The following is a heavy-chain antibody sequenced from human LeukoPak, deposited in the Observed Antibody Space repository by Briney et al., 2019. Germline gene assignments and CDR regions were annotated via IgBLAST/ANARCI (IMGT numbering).Heavy chain of an antibody. CDR1: GGSISSSNW. D-gene: IGHD4-17*01. Sequence: SGTLSLTCAVSGGSISSSNWWSWVRQPPGKGLEWIGEIYHSGSTNYNPSLKSRVTISVDKSKNQFSLKLSSVTAADTAVYYCARDDYGDYNWFDPWGQGTLVTVSS. CDR2: IYHSGST. CDR3: ARDDYGDYNWFDP. V-gene: IGHV4-4*02. J-gene: IGHJ5*02.